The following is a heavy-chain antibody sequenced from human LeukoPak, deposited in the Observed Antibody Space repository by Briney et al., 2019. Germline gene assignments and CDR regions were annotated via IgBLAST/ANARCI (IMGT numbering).Heavy chain of an antibody. V-gene: IGHV4-39*01. CDR2: IYDSGST. D-gene: IGHD1-26*01. CDR1: GGSIRSSYYY. J-gene: IGHJ4*02. Sequence: SETLSLTCTVSGGSIRSSYYYWGWIRQPPGKGLEWIGSIYDSGSTYYNPSLKSRVTISVDRSKNQFSLKLSSVTAADTAVYYCARQPTIGDFDYWGQGILVTVSS. CDR3: ARQPTIGDFDY.